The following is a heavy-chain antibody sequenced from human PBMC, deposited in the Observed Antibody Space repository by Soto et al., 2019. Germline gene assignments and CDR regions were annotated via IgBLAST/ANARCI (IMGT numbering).Heavy chain of an antibody. Sequence: ASVKVSCKASGGTFSSYAISWVRQAPGQGLEWMGGIIPIFGTANYAQKFQGRVTITADESTSTAYMELSSLRSEDTAVYYCARRDLISNWFDPWGQGTLVTVSS. V-gene: IGHV1-69*13. CDR1: GGTFSSYA. CDR3: ARRDLISNWFDP. J-gene: IGHJ5*02. D-gene: IGHD2-21*01. CDR2: IIPIFGTA.